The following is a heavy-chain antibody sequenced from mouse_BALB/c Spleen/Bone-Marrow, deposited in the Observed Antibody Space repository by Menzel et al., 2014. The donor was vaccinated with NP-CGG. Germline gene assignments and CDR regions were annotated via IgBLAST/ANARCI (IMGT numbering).Heavy chain of an antibody. CDR1: GYTFTDKW. CDR3: ARGGHDFSLDY. CDR2: IDTSDSYT. J-gene: IGHJ4*01. D-gene: IGHD2-4*01. V-gene: IGHV1-69*01. Sequence: VKLQESGAELGMPGASVKMSCKASGYTFTDKWMYWVKQRPGQGLEWIGAIDTSDSYTNYNQKFMGKASLTVDASSSTAYMQVSSPTSDDSAVYYCARGGHDFSLDYWGQGTSVTVSS.